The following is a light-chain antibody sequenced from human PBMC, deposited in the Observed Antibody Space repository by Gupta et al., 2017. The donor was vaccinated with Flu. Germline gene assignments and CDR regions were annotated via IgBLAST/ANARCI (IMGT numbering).Light chain of an antibody. CDR3: QTWGTGIRV. J-gene: IGLJ3*02. CDR2: LNSDGSH. V-gene: IGLV4-69*01. Sequence: QLVLTQSPSASASLGASVKLTCTLSSGHSSYAIAWHQQQPEKGPRYLMKLNSDGSHRKGDGIPDRFSGSSSGAERYLTISSLQSEDEADYYCQTWGTGIRVFGGGTKLIVL. CDR1: SGHSSYA.